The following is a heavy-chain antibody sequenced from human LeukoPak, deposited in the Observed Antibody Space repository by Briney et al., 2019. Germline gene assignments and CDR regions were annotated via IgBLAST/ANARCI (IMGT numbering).Heavy chain of an antibody. CDR3: ARDQGPYYYDSSGSGFDP. Sequence: SVKVSCKASGGTFSSYAISWVRQAPGQGLEWMGGIIPIFGTANYAQKFQGRVTITADESTSTAYMELRSLRSDDTAVYYCARDQGPYYYDSSGSGFDPWGQGTLVTVSS. D-gene: IGHD3-22*01. CDR1: GGTFSSYA. J-gene: IGHJ5*02. V-gene: IGHV1-69*13. CDR2: IIPIFGTA.